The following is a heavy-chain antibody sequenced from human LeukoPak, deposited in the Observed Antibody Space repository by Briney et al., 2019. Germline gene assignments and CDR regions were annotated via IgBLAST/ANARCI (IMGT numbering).Heavy chain of an antibody. CDR3: ASGSGSYRTPYYYMDV. J-gene: IGHJ6*03. Sequence: GGSLRLSCAASGFAFSSYAMSWVRQAPGKGLEWVSLISGSGGSTYYADSVKGRFTISRDNSKNTLYLQMNSLRAQDTAVYYCASGSGSYRTPYYYMDVWGTGTTVTVSS. CDR2: ISGSGGST. CDR1: GFAFSSYA. D-gene: IGHD3-10*01. V-gene: IGHV3-23*01.